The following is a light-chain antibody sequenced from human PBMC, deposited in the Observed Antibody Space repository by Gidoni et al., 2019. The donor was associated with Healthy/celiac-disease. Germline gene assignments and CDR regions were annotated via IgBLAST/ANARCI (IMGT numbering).Light chain of an antibody. J-gene: IGKJ4*01. CDR2: AAS. CDR1: QSISSY. Sequence: DIQMTQSPSSLSASVGDRVTITCRASQSISSYFNWYQQKPGKAPKLLIYAASILQSGVPSRFSGSGSGTDVTLTISSLQPEDFATYYCQQSYSTPLTFGGGTKVEIK. CDR3: QQSYSTPLT. V-gene: IGKV1-39*01.